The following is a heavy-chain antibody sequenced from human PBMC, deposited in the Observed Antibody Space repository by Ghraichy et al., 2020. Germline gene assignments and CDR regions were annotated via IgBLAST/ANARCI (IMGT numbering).Heavy chain of an antibody. CDR3: AREKDSGYDRQVWFDP. J-gene: IGHJ5*02. CDR1: GGSISSYY. Sequence: SETLSLTCTVSGGSISSYYWSWIRQPPGKGLEWIGYIYYSGSTNYNPSLNSRVTISVDTSKNQFSLKLSSVTAADTAVYYCAREKDSGYDRQVWFDPWGQGTLVTVSS. D-gene: IGHD5-12*01. V-gene: IGHV4-59*01. CDR2: IYYSGST.